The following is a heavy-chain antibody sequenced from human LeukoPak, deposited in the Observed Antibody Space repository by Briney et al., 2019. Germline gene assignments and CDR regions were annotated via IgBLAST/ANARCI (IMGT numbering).Heavy chain of an antibody. D-gene: IGHD5/OR15-5a*01. CDR3: ARHSSVRSPFDY. Sequence: SETLSLTCTVSGGSISSYYWSWIRQPPGKGLEWIGYIYYSGGTNYNPSLKSRVTISVDTSKNQFSLKLSSVTAADTAVYYCARHSSVRSPFDYWGQGTLVTVSS. J-gene: IGHJ4*02. CDR1: GGSISSYY. CDR2: IYYSGGT. V-gene: IGHV4-59*08.